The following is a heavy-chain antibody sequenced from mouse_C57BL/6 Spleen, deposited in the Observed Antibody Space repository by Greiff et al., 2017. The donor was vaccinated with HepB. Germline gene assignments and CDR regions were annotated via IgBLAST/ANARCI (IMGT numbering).Heavy chain of an antibody. Sequence: DVKLVESEGGLVQPGSSMKLSCTASGFTFSDYYMAWVRQVPEKGLEWVANINYDGSSTYYLDSLKSRFIISRDNAKNILYLQMSSLKSEDTATYYCARAVYGSSRYYFDYWGQGTTLTVSS. J-gene: IGHJ2*01. D-gene: IGHD1-1*01. V-gene: IGHV5-16*01. CDR3: ARAVYGSSRYYFDY. CDR1: GFTFSDYY. CDR2: INYDGSST.